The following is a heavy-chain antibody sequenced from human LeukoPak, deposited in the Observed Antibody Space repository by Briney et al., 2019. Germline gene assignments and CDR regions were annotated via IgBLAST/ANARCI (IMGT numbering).Heavy chain of an antibody. CDR3: ARDSLDQQLFNQGWFDP. Sequence: PSQTLSLTCTVSGGSISSGDYYWSWPRQHPGKGLEWIAYISNRGGSYYNPSLKSRVTLSVDTSKNLFSLKLTSVTAADTAVYYCARDSLDQQLFNQGWFDPWGQGTLVTVSS. V-gene: IGHV4-31*03. CDR2: ISNRGGS. D-gene: IGHD6-13*01. CDR1: GGSISSGDYY. J-gene: IGHJ5*02.